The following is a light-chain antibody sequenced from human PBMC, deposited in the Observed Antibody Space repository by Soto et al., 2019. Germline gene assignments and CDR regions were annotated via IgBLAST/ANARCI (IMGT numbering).Light chain of an antibody. CDR3: NSYTSSNPLGV. Sequence: QSALTQPASVSGSPGQSITISCTGTSSDIGGYEYVSWYQQQPSKAPKRIIYDVSDRPSGVSNRFSGSKSGNTASLAISGLQAEDEADYYCNSYTSSNPLGVFGTGTKVTVL. V-gene: IGLV2-14*03. J-gene: IGLJ1*01. CDR1: SSDIGGYEY. CDR2: DVS.